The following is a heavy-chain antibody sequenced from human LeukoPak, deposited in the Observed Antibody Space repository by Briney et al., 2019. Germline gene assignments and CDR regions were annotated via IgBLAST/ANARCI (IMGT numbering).Heavy chain of an antibody. Sequence: ASVKVSCKASGYTFTGYYMHWVRQAPGQGLEWMGRINPNSGGTNYAQKFQGRVTMTRDTSISTAYMELSRLRSDDTAVYYCARGPPPYSSSWYDYWGQGTLVTVSS. J-gene: IGHJ4*02. CDR3: ARGPPPYSSSWYDY. D-gene: IGHD6-13*01. CDR2: INPNSGGT. CDR1: GYTFTGYY. V-gene: IGHV1-2*06.